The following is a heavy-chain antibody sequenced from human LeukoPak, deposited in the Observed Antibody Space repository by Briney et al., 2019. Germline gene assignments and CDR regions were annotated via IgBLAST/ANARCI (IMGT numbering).Heavy chain of an antibody. J-gene: IGHJ4*02. D-gene: IGHD2-21*02. V-gene: IGHV1-2*06. CDR2: VNHYSGGT. CDR1: GYTYIDYY. CDR3: ARGEGGDTHDY. Sequence: ASVKLSCKGFGYTYIDYYTHWVRQAPGQGLEWMGRVNHYSGGTAFAQKFQGRVTMTRNTSISTAYMELGSLRSDDTAVYYCARGEGGDTHDYWGQGTLVTVSS.